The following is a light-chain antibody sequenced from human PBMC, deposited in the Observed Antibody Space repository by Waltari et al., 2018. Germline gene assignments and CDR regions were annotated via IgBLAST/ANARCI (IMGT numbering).Light chain of an antibody. CDR1: QSRVHSDGNTY. V-gene: IGKV2-30*02. Sequence: DVVMTQSPLSLPVTLGQPASISCRSSQSRVHSDGNTYLTWFQQRPGQSPRRLTYRVSNRDSGVPYRFSGSGSGNDFTLKISRVEAEDVGVYYCMQGSHWPPTFGQGTKVEIK. CDR3: MQGSHWPPT. CDR2: RVS. J-gene: IGKJ1*01.